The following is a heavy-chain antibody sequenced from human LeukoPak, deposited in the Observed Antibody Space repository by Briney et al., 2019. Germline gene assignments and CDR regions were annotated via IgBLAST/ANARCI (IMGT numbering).Heavy chain of an antibody. CDR1: GFTFSSYA. Sequence: PGGSLRLSCAASGFTFSSYAMHWVRQAPGKGLEWVAVISYDGSNKYYADSVKGRFTISRDNSKNTLYLQMNSLRAEDTAVYYCARDPSMIRGENTPYFDYWGQGTLVTVSS. CDR2: ISYDGSNK. CDR3: ARDPSMIRGENTPYFDY. D-gene: IGHD3-10*01. J-gene: IGHJ4*02. V-gene: IGHV3-30*04.